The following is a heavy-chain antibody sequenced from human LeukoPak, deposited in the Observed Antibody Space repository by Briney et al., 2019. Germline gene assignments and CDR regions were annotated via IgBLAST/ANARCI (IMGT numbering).Heavy chain of an antibody. Sequence: LETLSLTCAVYGVSFSGYYWSWIRQPSGKGLEWIGEINHSGSTNYNPSLKSRVTISVDTSKNQFSLKLSSVTAADTAVYYCARGPSSPTVTSRPIDYWGQGTLVTVSS. J-gene: IGHJ4*02. CDR1: GVSFSGYY. V-gene: IGHV4-34*01. CDR3: ARGPSSPTVTSRPIDY. CDR2: INHSGST. D-gene: IGHD4-17*01.